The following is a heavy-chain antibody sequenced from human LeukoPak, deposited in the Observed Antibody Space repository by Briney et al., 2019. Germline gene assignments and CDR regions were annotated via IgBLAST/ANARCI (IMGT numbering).Heavy chain of an antibody. Sequence: SETLSLTCTVSGGSISSYYWSWIRQPPGKGLEWIGYIYYSGSTNYNPSLKSRVTISVDTSKNQFSLKLSSVTAADTAVYYCAREPDHRYSYGPVDYWGQGTLVTVSS. D-gene: IGHD5-18*01. CDR2: IYYSGST. V-gene: IGHV4-59*12. CDR1: GGSISSYY. CDR3: AREPDHRYSYGPVDY. J-gene: IGHJ4*02.